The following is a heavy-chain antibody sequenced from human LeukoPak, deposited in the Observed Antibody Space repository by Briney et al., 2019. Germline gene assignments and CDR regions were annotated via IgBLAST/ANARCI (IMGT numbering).Heavy chain of an antibody. V-gene: IGHV3-7*01. CDR2: INQDGGEK. Sequence: GGSLRLSCAASGFSFSTYWMTWVRQAPGKGLEWVANINQDGGEKYSVDSVEGRFTISRDNANNSLYLQMNSLSAEDTALYYCGRGSSSWYPYAFDIGGKGTTVPVSS. J-gene: IGHJ3*02. CDR1: GFSFSTYW. D-gene: IGHD6-13*01. CDR3: GRGSSSWYPYAFDI.